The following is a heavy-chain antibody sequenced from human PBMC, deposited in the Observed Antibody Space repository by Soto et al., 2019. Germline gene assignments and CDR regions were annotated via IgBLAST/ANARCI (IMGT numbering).Heavy chain of an antibody. Sequence: QITLKESGPTLVKPTQTLTLTCTFSGFSLTTHGVGVGWIRQPPGKALEWLALIYWSDDERYSPSLKSRVTIPKDTSKDQVVLTMTNMGPVDTATYYCVYVRSGVDAFEVWGHGTMVTVSS. CDR1: GFSLTTHGVG. CDR3: VYVRSGVDAFEV. J-gene: IGHJ3*01. CDR2: IYWSDDE. V-gene: IGHV2-5*01.